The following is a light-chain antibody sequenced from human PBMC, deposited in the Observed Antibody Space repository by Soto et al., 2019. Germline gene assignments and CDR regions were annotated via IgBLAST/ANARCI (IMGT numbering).Light chain of an antibody. J-gene: IGLJ1*01. V-gene: IGLV2-8*01. Sequence: QSVLNQSPSAAGSPGQSVTISFTGTSSDIGGYNSVSWYQQHPGKAPKVMIYDVTKRPSGVPDRFSGSKSGNTASLTVSGLQAEDEADYYCSSYTDRKHGVFGTGTQLTVL. CDR2: DVT. CDR3: SSYTDRKHGV. CDR1: SSDIGGYNS.